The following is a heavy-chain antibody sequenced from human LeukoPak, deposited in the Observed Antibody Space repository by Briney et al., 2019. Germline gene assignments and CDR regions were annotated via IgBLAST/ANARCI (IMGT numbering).Heavy chain of an antibody. CDR2: ISSSGSTI. V-gene: IGHV3-11*01. J-gene: IGHJ4*02. CDR1: GFTFSDYY. Sequence: GGSLRLSCAVSGFTFSDYYMSWIRQAPGKGLEWVSYISSSGSTIYYADSVKGRFTISRDNAKNSLYLQMNSLRAEDTAVYYCARSYCSSTNCYGYFDYWGQGTLVTVSS. D-gene: IGHD2-2*01. CDR3: ARSYCSSTNCYGYFDY.